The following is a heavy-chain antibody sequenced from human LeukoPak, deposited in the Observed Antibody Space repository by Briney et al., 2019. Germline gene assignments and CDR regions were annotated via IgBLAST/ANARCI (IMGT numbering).Heavy chain of an antibody. J-gene: IGHJ4*02. V-gene: IGHV4-39*01. CDR2: IYYTGST. D-gene: IGHD2/OR15-2a*01. CDR3: AGHHPRNTVDF. CDR1: GGSISRTNYS. Sequence: SETLSLTCTVSGGSISRTNYSWGWIRQPPGKGLEWIGSIYYTGSTYYNPSLKSRVTISVDTSKNQFSLKLSSVTAADTAVYYCAGHHPRNTVDFWGQGTLVTVSS.